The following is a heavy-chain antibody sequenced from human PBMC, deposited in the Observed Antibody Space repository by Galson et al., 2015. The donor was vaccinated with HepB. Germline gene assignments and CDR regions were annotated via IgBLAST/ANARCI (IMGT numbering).Heavy chain of an antibody. CDR3: AKYDSSGFYFDN. V-gene: IGHV3-23*01. Sequence: SLRLSCAASGFTFSDYTMSWVRQAPGKGLEWVSSICRRGGTTHFADSVKGRFNVSRDNPKNTVYLQMNSLRAEDTAVYYCAKYDSSGFYFDNWGQGTLVTVSS. D-gene: IGHD3-22*01. CDR2: ICRRGGTT. J-gene: IGHJ4*02. CDR1: GFTFSDYT.